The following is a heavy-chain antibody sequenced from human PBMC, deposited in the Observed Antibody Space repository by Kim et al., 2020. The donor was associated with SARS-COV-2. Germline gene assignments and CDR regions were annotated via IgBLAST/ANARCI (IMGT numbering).Heavy chain of an antibody. Sequence: GSTYYNPSLKSRVTISVDTSKNQFSLKLSSVTAADTAVYYCARHFYGTDYWGQGTLVTVSS. D-gene: IGHD1-1*01. V-gene: IGHV4-39*01. CDR2: GST. CDR3: ARHFYGTDY. J-gene: IGHJ4*02.